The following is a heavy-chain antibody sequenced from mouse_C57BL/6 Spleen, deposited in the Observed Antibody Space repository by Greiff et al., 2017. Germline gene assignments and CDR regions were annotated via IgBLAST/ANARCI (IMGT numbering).Heavy chain of an antibody. CDR2: IDPSDSYT. CDR3: ARTEYGTYFGY. CDR1: GYTFTSYW. J-gene: IGHJ2*01. D-gene: IGHD1-1*01. Sequence: QVQLKQSGAELVMPGASVKLSCKASGYTFTSYWMHWVKQRPGQGLEWIGEIDPSDSYTNYNQKFKGKSTLTVDKSSSTAYMQLSSLTSEDSAVYYYARTEYGTYFGYWVQGTTLTVSS. V-gene: IGHV1-69*01.